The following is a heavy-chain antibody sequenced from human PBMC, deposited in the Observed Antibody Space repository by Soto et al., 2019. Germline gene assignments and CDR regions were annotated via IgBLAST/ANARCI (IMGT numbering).Heavy chain of an antibody. CDR2: ISSYNGNT. J-gene: IGHJ5*02. CDR3: ARDLVLAVAGSDNWFDP. V-gene: IGHV1-18*04. D-gene: IGHD6-19*01. CDR1: GYTFTSYG. Sequence: ASVKVSCKASGYTFTSYGISWVRQAPGQGLEWMGWISSYNGNTNYAQKLQDRVTMTTDTSTSTAYMELRSLRSDDTAVYYCARDLVLAVAGSDNWFDPWGQGTLVTVSS.